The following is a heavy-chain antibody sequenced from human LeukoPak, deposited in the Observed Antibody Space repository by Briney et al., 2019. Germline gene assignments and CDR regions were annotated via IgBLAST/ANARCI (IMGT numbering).Heavy chain of an antibody. D-gene: IGHD4-17*01. CDR3: ARRSGDGFNWFDP. CDR1: GYSFTSSW. V-gene: IGHV5-51*01. J-gene: IGHJ5*02. CDR2: IYPGDSDT. Sequence: GESLKISCQGSGYSFTSSWIGWVRQMPGKGLEWMGIIYPGDSDTTYSPSFQGQVTISVDKSISTAYLQWSSLKASDTAIYYCARRSGDGFNWFDPWGQGTLVTVSA.